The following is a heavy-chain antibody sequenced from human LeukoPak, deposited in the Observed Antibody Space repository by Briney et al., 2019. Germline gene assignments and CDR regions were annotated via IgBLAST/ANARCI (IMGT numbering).Heavy chain of an antibody. D-gene: IGHD3-22*01. CDR2: IYPGDSDT. Sequence: GESLKISCKGSGYSFTSYWIGWVRQMPGKGLEWMGIIYPGDSDTRYSPSLQGQVTISADKSISTAYLQWSSLKASDTAMYYCATNPYDSSGNDAFDIWGQGTMVTVSS. V-gene: IGHV5-51*01. CDR1: GYSFTSYW. CDR3: ATNPYDSSGNDAFDI. J-gene: IGHJ3*02.